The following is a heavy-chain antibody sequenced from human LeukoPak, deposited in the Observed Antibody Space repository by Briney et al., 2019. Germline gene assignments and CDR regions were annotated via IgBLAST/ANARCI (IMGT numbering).Heavy chain of an antibody. CDR3: ARDLGSLDYGDYVVWFDP. CDR1: GGSISSYY. Sequence: SETLSLTCTVSGGSISSYYWSWIRQPAGKGLERIGRTYTSGSTNYNPSLKSRVTMSVDTSKNQFSLKLSSVTAADTAVYYCARDLGSLDYGDYVVWFDPWGQGTLVTVSS. D-gene: IGHD4-17*01. V-gene: IGHV4-4*07. CDR2: TYTSGST. J-gene: IGHJ5*02.